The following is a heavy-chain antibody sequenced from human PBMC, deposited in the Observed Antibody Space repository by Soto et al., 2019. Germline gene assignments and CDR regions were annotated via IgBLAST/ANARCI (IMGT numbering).Heavy chain of an antibody. D-gene: IGHD3-3*01. CDR3: TTGQRPIRFLEWLSRYYFDY. CDR2: FDPEDGET. J-gene: IGHJ4*02. CDR1: GYTLAELS. Sequence: QLQLVQSGAEVKKPGASVKVSCKVSGYTLAELSLHWVRQAPGKGLEWMGGFDPEDGETIYAQKFQGRVTMTEDTSTDTAYMELRSLRSEDSAVYYCTTGQRPIRFLEWLSRYYFDYWGQGTLVTVSS. V-gene: IGHV1-24*01.